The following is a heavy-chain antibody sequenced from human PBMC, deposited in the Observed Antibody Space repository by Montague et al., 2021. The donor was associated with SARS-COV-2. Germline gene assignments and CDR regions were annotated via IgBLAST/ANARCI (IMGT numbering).Heavy chain of an antibody. CDR1: GVSVTDYY. CDR3: VRHQHYDGLNVPADF. V-gene: IGHV4-59*08. D-gene: IGHD3-16*01. J-gene: IGHJ4*02. CDR2: VLYNKGT. Sequence: SETLSLTCTVSGVSVTDYYWSWIRQPPGKGLEWVGDVLYNKGTNFNPSLKSRVAISVDTSKNQFSLRLTSVTAADTAFYYCVRHQHYDGLNVPADFWDQGTLVTVSS.